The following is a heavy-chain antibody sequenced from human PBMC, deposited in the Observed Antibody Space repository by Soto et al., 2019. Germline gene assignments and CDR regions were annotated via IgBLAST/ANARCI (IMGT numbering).Heavy chain of an antibody. CDR3: PRRRSFPLVGVPLDS. CDR1: GFSIQTSYF. CDR2: ISHSGRA. J-gene: IGHJ5*01. V-gene: IGHV4-38-2*01. Sequence: SETLSLTCGVSGFSIQTSYFWGWIRQPPGKGLEWIGLISHSGRAISHPSFASRATISLDTTNNAFSLTLKSVTAADTAVYPRPRRRSFPLVGVPLDSWAHGTLVPVS. D-gene: IGHD3-10*01.